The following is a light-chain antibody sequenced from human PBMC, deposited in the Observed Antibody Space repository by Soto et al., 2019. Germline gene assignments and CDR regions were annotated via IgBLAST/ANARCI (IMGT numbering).Light chain of an antibody. Sequence: ETVMTQSPATLSVSLGERATLSCRASQSVRSRVAWYQQRPGQAPRLLIYGASTRATGIPARISGSGSGTEFTLTISSLQSEDFEVYYCQQYNDWWTFGQGTKVEIK. CDR1: QSVRSR. V-gene: IGKV3-15*01. CDR2: GAS. J-gene: IGKJ1*01. CDR3: QQYNDWWT.